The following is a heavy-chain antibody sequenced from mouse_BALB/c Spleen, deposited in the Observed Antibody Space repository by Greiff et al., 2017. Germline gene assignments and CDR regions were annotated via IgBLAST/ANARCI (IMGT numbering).Heavy chain of an antibody. V-gene: IGHV14-1*02. D-gene: IGHD3-1*01. Sequence: VQLQQSGAELVRPGALVKLSCKASGFNIKDYYMHWVKQRPEQGLEWIGWIDPENGNTIYDPKFQGKASITADTSSNTAYLQLSSLTSEDTAVYYCASPSYYFDYWGQGTTLTVSS. CDR1: GFNIKDYY. J-gene: IGHJ2*01. CDR3: ASPSYYFDY. CDR2: IDPENGNT.